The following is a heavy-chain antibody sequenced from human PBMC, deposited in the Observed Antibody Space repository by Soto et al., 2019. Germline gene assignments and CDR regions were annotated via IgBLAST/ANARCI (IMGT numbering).Heavy chain of an antibody. Sequence: QVQLVQSGAEVKKPGSSVKVSCKASGGTFSSYAISWVRQAPGQGLEWMGGIIPIFGTANYAQKFQGRVTVTADESTRPDDLVLRSLRSEDKAVYYCARKTYGTGGYVCNWGQGTLVTASS. CDR1: GGTFSSYA. CDR2: IIPIFGTA. CDR3: ARKTYGTGGYVCN. V-gene: IGHV1-69*01. J-gene: IGHJ4*02. D-gene: IGHD3-10*01.